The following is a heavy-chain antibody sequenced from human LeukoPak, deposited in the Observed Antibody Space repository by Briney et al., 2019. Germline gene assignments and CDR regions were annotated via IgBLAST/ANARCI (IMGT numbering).Heavy chain of an antibody. CDR2: IKQEGSEK. CDR1: GFPLNGYL. J-gene: IGHJ4*02. V-gene: IGHV3-7*01. Sequence: GGSLRLLCSASGFPLNGYLMRWVRQAPGKGLGWVANIKQEGSEKYYVDSVQGRFTLSSRNAQNSLYLQMNSMRAQEPAVFYRAREYEVGYWGQGAMVSVSS. D-gene: IGHD3-3*01. CDR3: AREYEVGY.